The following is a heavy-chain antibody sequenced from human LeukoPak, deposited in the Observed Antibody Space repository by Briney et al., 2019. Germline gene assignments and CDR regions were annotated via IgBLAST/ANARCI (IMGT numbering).Heavy chain of an antibody. V-gene: IGHV4-34*01. Sequence: SETLSLTCAVYGGSFSGYYWSWIRQPPGKGLEWNGEINHSGSSNYNPSLKSRVTISVETSKNQFSLKLSSVTAADTAVYYCARYVYDSSGYYYYYYYMDVWGKGTTVTVSS. J-gene: IGHJ6*03. D-gene: IGHD3-22*01. CDR1: GGSFSGYY. CDR3: ARYVYDSSGYYYYYYYMDV. CDR2: INHSGSS.